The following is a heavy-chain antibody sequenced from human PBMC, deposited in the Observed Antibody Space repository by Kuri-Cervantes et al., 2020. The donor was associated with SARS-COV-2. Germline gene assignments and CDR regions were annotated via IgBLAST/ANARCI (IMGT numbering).Heavy chain of an antibody. CDR2: IYYGGST. CDR1: GGSISSYY. D-gene: IGHD4-17*01. Sequence: GSLRLSCTVSGGSISSYYWCWIRQPPGKGLEWIGSIYYGGSTYYNPSLKSRVTISVDTSKNQSSLKLSSVTAADTAVYYCASNNATVTPRHYYYGMDVWGQGTTVTVSS. J-gene: IGHJ6*02. CDR3: ASNNATVTPRHYYYGMDV. V-gene: IGHV4-39*01.